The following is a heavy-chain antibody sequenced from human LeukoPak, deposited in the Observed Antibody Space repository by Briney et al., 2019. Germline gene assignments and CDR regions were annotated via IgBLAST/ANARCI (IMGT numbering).Heavy chain of an antibody. CDR3: AKTKSPTWAFDI. CDR2: ISGSGGNT. J-gene: IGHJ3*02. CDR1: GFTFSSYA. Sequence: GGSLRLSCAASGFTFSSYAMSWVRQAPGKGLEWVSAISGSGGNTYYADSVKGRFTISRDNSKNTLYLQMNSLRAEDTAVYYCAKTKSPTWAFDIWGQGTMVTVSS. V-gene: IGHV3-23*01.